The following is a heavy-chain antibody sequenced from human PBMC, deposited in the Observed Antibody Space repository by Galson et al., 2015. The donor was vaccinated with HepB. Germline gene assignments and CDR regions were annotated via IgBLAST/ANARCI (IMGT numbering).Heavy chain of an antibody. D-gene: IGHD2-2*01. CDR1: GGTFSSYA. CDR2: IIPIFGTA. J-gene: IGHJ5*02. V-gene: IGHV1-69*06. Sequence: SVKVSCKASGGTFSSYAISWVRQAPGQGLEWMGGIIPIFGTANYAQKFQGRVTITADKSTSTAYMELSSLRSEDTAVYYCASVLRYRSSTSCYAWFDPWGQGTLVTVSS. CDR3: ASVLRYRSSTSCYAWFDP.